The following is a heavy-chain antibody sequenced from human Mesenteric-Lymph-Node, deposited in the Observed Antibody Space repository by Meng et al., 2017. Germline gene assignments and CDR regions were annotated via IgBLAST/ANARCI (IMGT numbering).Heavy chain of an antibody. D-gene: IGHD1-1*01. CDR1: GDSISSGVYY. V-gene: IGHV4-61*02. Sequence: SETLSLTCTVSGDSISSGVYYWSWIRRPAGKRLEWIGRVFKSGNTNYNPSLQSRVSISVDTSNNQFSLKLTSVTAADTAVYFCAGAAPLAIDSWGQGTLVTVSS. J-gene: IGHJ4*02. CDR3: AGAAPLAIDS. CDR2: VFKSGNT.